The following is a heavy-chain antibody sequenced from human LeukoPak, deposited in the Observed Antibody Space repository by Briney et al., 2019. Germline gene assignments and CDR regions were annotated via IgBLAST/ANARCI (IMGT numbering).Heavy chain of an antibody. J-gene: IGHJ4*02. CDR3: ATSPSIPAAPTDY. CDR2: VDPEEGET. D-gene: IGHD2-2*01. CDR1: GSTVTDYY. V-gene: IGHV1-69-2*01. Sequence: ASLKVSCKASGSTVTDYYIHWVQQAPGKGLEWMGRVDPEEGETIYADRFQGRLIITADTFTDTAYMELSSLRSEDTAVYFSATSPSIPAAPTDYWGQGTLVTVSS.